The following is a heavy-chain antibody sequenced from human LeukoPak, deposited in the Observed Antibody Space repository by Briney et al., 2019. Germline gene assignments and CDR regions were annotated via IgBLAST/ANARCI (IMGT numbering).Heavy chain of an antibody. D-gene: IGHD3-3*01. CDR2: ISWNSGNK. CDR1: GFSVSNNY. Sequence: GGSLRLSCAASGFSVSNNYMSWVRQAPGKGLEWVSTISWNSGNKLYTDSVKGRFTISRDNAENSLYLQMNSLRPEDTALYYCAKDMDFWSGSDYWGQGTLVTVSS. CDR3: AKDMDFWSGSDY. V-gene: IGHV3-9*01. J-gene: IGHJ4*02.